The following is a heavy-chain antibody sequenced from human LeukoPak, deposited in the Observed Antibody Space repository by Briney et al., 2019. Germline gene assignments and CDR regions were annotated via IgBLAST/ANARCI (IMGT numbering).Heavy chain of an antibody. CDR2: IKQDGTEK. CDR3: ARVRSILVAGLDSFDM. CDR1: GFTFSSNR. D-gene: IGHD6-19*01. J-gene: IGHJ3*02. Sequence: GGPLRFSCVASGFTFSSNRMSWVRQPPGKGLEWAAKIKQDGTEKYYADSVKGRFTISRDNAKNSLYLQMNILRAEDTAMYYCARVRSILVAGLDSFDMWGQGTMVTVSS. V-gene: IGHV3-7*03.